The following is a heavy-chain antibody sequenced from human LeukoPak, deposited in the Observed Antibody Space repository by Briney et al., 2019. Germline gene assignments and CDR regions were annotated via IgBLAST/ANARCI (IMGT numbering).Heavy chain of an antibody. J-gene: IGHJ4*02. CDR2: ISASSNFI. Sequence: GGSLRLSCVVSGFTFSSYSMSWVRQAPGKGLEWVSSISASSNFISYADSVKGRFTISRDNAKKSLYLQMNSVRAEDTAVYYCARDPGYSSGWFDYWGQGTRVTVSS. CDR3: ARDPGYSSGWFDY. CDR1: GFTFSSYS. D-gene: IGHD6-19*01. V-gene: IGHV3-21*01.